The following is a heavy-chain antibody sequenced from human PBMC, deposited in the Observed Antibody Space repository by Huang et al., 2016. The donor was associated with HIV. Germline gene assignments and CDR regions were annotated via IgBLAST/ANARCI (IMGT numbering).Heavy chain of an antibody. Sequence: QVQLVQSGAEVKKPGASVKVSCKASGYTFTTYAMHWVRQAPGQRLEWMGWINAGNGKTKYSQKCQGRVTITRDTSASTAYMELSSLRSEDTAVYYCARGPPPRWFDPWGQGTLVTVSS. CDR3: ARGPPPRWFDP. J-gene: IGHJ5*02. V-gene: IGHV1-3*01. CDR1: GYTFTTYA. CDR2: INAGNGKT.